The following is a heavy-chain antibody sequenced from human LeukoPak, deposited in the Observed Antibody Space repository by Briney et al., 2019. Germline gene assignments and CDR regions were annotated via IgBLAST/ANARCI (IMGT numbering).Heavy chain of an antibody. V-gene: IGHV3-53*01. CDR1: GFTVSSNY. Sequence: GRSLRLSCAASGFTVSSNYMSWVRQAPGKGLEWVSVIYSGGTTYYADSVKGRFTISRDNSKNTLYLQMNSLRADDTAVYYCARVKSTDSSGYLNYFDCWGQGILVIVSS. CDR2: IYSGGTT. J-gene: IGHJ4*02. D-gene: IGHD3-22*01. CDR3: ARVKSTDSSGYLNYFDC.